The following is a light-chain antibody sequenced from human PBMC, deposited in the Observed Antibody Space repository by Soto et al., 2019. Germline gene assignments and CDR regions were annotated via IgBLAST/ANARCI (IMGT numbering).Light chain of an antibody. Sequence: EIVLTQSPGTLSLSPGERATLSCRASQSVSSNYLAWYQQKPGQAPRLLIYGASSRDTDIPDRFSGSGSGTDFTLTINRLEPEDFAVYYCQHYGSSPWTFGQGTKVEIQ. V-gene: IGKV3-20*01. CDR2: GAS. CDR3: QHYGSSPWT. CDR1: QSVSSNY. J-gene: IGKJ1*01.